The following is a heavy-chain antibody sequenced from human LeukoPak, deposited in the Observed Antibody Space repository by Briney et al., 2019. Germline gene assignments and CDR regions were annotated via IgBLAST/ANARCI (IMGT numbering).Heavy chain of an antibody. D-gene: IGHD7-27*01. Sequence: PGGSLRLSCAASGFNFASNWMHWVRQTPGKGLMWVSRINSGGSGTSYADSVQGRFTISIDNAKNTFYLQMNSLRAEDTAVYYCAVPLGPLTEYWGQGTLVTVS. CDR1: GFNFASNW. J-gene: IGHJ4*02. CDR2: INSGGSGT. V-gene: IGHV3-74*01. CDR3: AVPLGPLTEY.